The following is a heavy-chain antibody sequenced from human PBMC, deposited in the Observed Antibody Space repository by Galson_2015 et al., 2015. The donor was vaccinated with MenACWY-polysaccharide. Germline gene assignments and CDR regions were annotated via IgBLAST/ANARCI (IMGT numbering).Heavy chain of an antibody. CDR1: GFTFDDYA. J-gene: IGHJ6*03. CDR2: ISWNSGNI. V-gene: IGHV3-9*01. Sequence: SLRLSCAASGFTFDDYAMHWVRQAPGKGLGWVSGISWNSGNIGYADSVKGRFTISRDSAKNSLNLQMNSLRAEDTALYYCAKDWGSIAGRWGGMDVWGKGTTVTVSS. D-gene: IGHD6-6*01. CDR3: AKDWGSIAGRWGGMDV.